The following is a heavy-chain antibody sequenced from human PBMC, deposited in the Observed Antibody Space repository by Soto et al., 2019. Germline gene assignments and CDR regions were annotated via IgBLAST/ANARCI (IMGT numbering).Heavy chain of an antibody. D-gene: IGHD6-6*01. Sequence: EVQLVESGGGLVQPGGSLRLSCAASGFTFSTYVMNWVRQAPGKGLEWVSSISLTSTYIYYADSVKGRFTISRDNAKNSLYLQMNSLRAEDTAVYFCARETSSSSTVFDYWGQGTLVTVSS. J-gene: IGHJ4*02. V-gene: IGHV3-21*01. CDR3: ARETSSSSTVFDY. CDR1: GFTFSTYV. CDR2: ISLTSTYI.